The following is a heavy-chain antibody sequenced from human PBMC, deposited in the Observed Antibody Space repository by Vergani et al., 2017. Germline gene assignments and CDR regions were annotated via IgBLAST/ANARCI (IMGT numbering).Heavy chain of an antibody. CDR2: ISGSGGST. CDR3: AKWGSSGHYGTYYYYYGMDV. V-gene: IGHV3-23*01. D-gene: IGHD6-19*01. J-gene: IGHJ6*02. CDR1: GFTFSSYA. Sequence: EVQLLESGGGLVQPGGSLRLSCAASGFTFSSYAMSWVRQAPGKGLEWVSAISGSGGSTYYADSVKGRFTISRDNSKNPLYLQMNSLRAEDTAVYYCAKWGSSGHYGTYYYYYGMDVWGQGTTVTVSS.